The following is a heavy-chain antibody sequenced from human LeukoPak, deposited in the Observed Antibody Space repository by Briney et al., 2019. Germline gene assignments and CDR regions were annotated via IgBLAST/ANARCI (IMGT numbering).Heavy chain of an antibody. CDR2: ISSSGGYK. D-gene: IGHD6-13*01. J-gene: IGHJ4*02. CDR3: ARLDGSSWNFDY. V-gene: IGHV3-21*01. CDR1: GFTFSSYA. Sequence: PGGSLRLSCAASGFTFSSYAMSWVRQAPGKGLEWVSSISSSGGYKYYADSMKGRFTISRDNAKNSLYLQMNSLRAEDTAVYYCARLDGSSWNFDYWGQGTLVTVSS.